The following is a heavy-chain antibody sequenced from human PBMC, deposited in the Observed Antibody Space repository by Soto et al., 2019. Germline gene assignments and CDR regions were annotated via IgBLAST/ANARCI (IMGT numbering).Heavy chain of an antibody. J-gene: IGHJ4*02. Sequence: QVQLVQSGAEVKKPGASVKVSCKASGYTFTSYYMHWVRQAPGQGLGWMGISNPSGGSTGYVQKSQGISTITTDTSTSTVYMELSSLRSEDTAVSYCARAQPLVLSPHFDYWGQGTLVTVSS. D-gene: IGHD6-13*01. V-gene: IGHV1-46*03. CDR1: GYTFTSYY. CDR3: ARAQPLVLSPHFDY. CDR2: SNPSGGST.